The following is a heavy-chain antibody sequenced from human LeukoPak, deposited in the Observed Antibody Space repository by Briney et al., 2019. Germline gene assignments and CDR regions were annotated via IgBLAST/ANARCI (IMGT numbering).Heavy chain of an antibody. CDR1: GGSISSYY. J-gene: IGHJ4*02. V-gene: IGHV4-59*08. D-gene: IGHD5-24*01. Sequence: SETLSLTCTVAGGSISSYYWSWIRQPAGKGLEWIGYIYYSGSTKYNPSLKSRVSISVDTSKNQFSLKLSSVTAADTAVYYCARGAGAGYNLQPFDYWGQGTLVTVSS. CDR3: ARGAGAGYNLQPFDY. CDR2: IYYSGST.